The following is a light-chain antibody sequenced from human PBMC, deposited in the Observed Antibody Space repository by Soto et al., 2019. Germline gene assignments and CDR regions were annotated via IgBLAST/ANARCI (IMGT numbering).Light chain of an antibody. J-gene: IGKJ4*01. CDR2: DAS. Sequence: EIVMTQSRATLSVSPGERVTLSCRASQSVSTNLAWYQQKPGQAPRLLIYDASARATGIPVRFSGSGSGTEFSLTVSSLQSEDFAVYYCQQYNSWPLTFGGGTKVEIK. V-gene: IGKV3-15*01. CDR1: QSVSTN. CDR3: QQYNSWPLT.